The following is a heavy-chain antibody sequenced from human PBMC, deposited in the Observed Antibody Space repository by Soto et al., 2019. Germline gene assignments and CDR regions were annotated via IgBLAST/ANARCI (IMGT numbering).Heavy chain of an antibody. D-gene: IGHD3-10*02. J-gene: IGHJ4*02. CDR2: IYWDEDK. V-gene: IGHV2-5*02. CDR1: GFSLSTSGVG. Sequence: QITLKEFGPTLVKPTQTLTLTCTFSGFSLSTSGVGVGWIRQPPGKALEWLGFIYWDEDKRYSPSLKSRLTITKDTSKSQVVLTMTNMDPVDTATYYCAHVFTSLAPFDSWGQGTLVTVSA. CDR3: AHVFTSLAPFDS.